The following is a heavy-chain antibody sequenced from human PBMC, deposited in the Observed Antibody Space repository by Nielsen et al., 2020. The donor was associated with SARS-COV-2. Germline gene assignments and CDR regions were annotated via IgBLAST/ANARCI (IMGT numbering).Heavy chain of an antibody. CDR2: ISGDGGTT. J-gene: IGHJ4*02. V-gene: IGHV3-43*02. Sequence: GESLKISCAASGFTFDDYAIHWVRQGPGKGLEWVSLISGDGGTTYYADSVKGRFTISRDNSKNTLYLQMNSLRAEDTAVYYCARFYSYSTVSEEFDYWGQGTLVTVSS. D-gene: IGHD4-17*01. CDR1: GFTFDDYA. CDR3: ARFYSYSTVSEEFDY.